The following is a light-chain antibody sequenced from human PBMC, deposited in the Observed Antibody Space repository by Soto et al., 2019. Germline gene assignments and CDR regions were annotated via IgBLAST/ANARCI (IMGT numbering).Light chain of an antibody. CDR2: KAS. Sequence: DIQMTQSPSTLSGSVGDRLTITCRASQTISSWLAWYQQKPGKAPKLLIYKASTLKSGVPSRFSGSGSGTEFTLTISSLEPEDFAVYYCQQRSNWLFTFGPGTKVDN. J-gene: IGKJ3*01. CDR1: QTISSW. CDR3: QQRSNWLFT. V-gene: IGKV1-5*03.